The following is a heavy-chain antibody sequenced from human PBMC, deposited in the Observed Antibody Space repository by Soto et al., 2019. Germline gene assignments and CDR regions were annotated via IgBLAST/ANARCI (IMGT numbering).Heavy chain of an antibody. Sequence: GGSLRLSCAASGFRFRNYGMRWVRQVPGKGLEWVALILDDGSNKYYADSVKGRFTISRDNSKNMLYLEMNSLRPEDTAVYYCETAGGKVSTPLDTWGQGTLVTVSS. CDR3: ETAGGKVSTPLDT. V-gene: IGHV3-30*03. D-gene: IGHD2-8*01. J-gene: IGHJ5*02. CDR2: ILDDGSNK. CDR1: GFRFRNYG.